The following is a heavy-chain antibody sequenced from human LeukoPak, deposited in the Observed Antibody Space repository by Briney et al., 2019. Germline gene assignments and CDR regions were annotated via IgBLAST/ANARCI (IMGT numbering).Heavy chain of an antibody. CDR1: GDSVSSGSYY. J-gene: IGHJ4*02. V-gene: IGHV4-61*01. Sequence: SETLSLTCTVSGDSVSSGSYYWSWIRQPPGKGLEWIGYIYYSGSTNYNPSLKSRVTISVDTSKNQFSLKLSSVTAADTAVYYCARIAVSSGWGYFGYWGQGTLVTASS. CDR2: IYYSGST. D-gene: IGHD6-19*01. CDR3: ARIAVSSGWGYFGY.